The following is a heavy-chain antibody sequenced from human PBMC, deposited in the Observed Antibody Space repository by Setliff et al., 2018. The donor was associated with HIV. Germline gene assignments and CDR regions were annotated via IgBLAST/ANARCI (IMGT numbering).Heavy chain of an antibody. D-gene: IGHD2-21*01. CDR1: GYTFTTYG. V-gene: IGHV1-18*01. CDR3: ARRLLEYCGGDCYYYYMDV. CDR2: IDTYSGKR. J-gene: IGHJ6*03. Sequence: ASVKVSCKASGYTFTTYGISWVRQAPGQELEWMGWIDTYSGKRDYAQKFVGRVSLTTDTSANTAYMELRSLRPGYTGVYYCARRLLEYCGGDCYYYYMDVWGKGTTVTVSS.